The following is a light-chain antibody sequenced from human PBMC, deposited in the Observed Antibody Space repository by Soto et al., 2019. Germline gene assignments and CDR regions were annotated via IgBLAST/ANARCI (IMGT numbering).Light chain of an antibody. V-gene: IGKV3-20*01. Sequence: IVLTQSPGTLSLSPGDRATLYCRASQSLTINYIAWYQQKPGQAPRLLIYAASSRATGISDRFSGGGSGTDFTLTISRLEPEDSAVYYCQQYGNSFGGGTKVEIK. CDR2: AAS. J-gene: IGKJ4*01. CDR1: QSLTINY. CDR3: QQYGNS.